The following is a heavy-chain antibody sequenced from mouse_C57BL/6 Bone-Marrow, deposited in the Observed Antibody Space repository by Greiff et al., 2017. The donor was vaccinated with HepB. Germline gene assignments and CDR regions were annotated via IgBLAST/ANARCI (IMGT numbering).Heavy chain of an antibody. V-gene: IGHV7-3*01. CDR1: GFTFTDYY. J-gene: IGHJ2*01. Sequence: EVKVIESGGGLVQPGGSLSLSCAASGFTFTDYYMSWVRQPPGKALEWLGFISNKAIGYTTEYSASVKGRFTISRDNYQSILYLQMNALRAEDCATYYCARYTPGSRRHFDYWGQGTTLTVSS. CDR3: ARYTPGSRRHFDY. CDR2: ISNKAIGYTT.